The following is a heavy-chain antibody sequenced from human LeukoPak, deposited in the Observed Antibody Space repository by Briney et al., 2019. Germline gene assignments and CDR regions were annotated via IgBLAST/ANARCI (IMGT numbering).Heavy chain of an antibody. D-gene: IGHD6-13*01. CDR2: ISSSSSYI. V-gene: IGHV3-21*01. Sequence: ETLSLTCTVSGGSISSSSYYWGWIRQPPGKGLEWVSSISSSSSYIYYADSVKGRFTISRDNAKNSLYLQMNSLRAEDTAVYYCARGTRAAAGTFDIWGQGTMVTVSS. J-gene: IGHJ3*02. CDR1: GGSISSSS. CDR3: ARGTRAAAGTFDI.